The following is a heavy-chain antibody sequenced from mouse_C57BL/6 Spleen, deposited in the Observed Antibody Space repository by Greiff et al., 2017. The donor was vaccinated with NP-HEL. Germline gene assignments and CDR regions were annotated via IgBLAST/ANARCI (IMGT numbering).Heavy chain of an antibody. Sequence: EVKLMESGGGLVQPGGSLKLSCAASGFTFSDYGMAWVRQAPRKGPEWVAFISNLAYSINYADNVTGRFTITRENAKNTLYLEMSSLRSEDTANYCCARHEGHYDSFAYWGQGTLVTVSA. CDR3: ARHEGHYDSFAY. CDR1: GFTFSDYG. J-gene: IGHJ3*01. CDR2: ISNLAYSI. V-gene: IGHV5-15*01. D-gene: IGHD2-4*01.